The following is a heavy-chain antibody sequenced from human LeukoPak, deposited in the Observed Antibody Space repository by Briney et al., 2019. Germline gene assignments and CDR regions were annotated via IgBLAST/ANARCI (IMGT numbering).Heavy chain of an antibody. D-gene: IGHD2-8*01. CDR1: GESFSGYY. Sequence: PSETLSLTCAVYGESFSGYYWTWIRQPPGKGLEWIGEINHFGSTSYNPSLKSRVSISVDASKNQFSLKVHSVTAADTAVYFCARGRRAYCSHGVCYTGYFYYYYMDVWDTGATVTVSS. CDR3: ARGRRAYCSHGVCYTGYFYYYYMDV. V-gene: IGHV4-34*01. CDR2: INHFGST. J-gene: IGHJ6*03.